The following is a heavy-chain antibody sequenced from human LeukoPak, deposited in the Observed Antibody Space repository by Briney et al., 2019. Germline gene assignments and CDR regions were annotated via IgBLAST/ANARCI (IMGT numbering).Heavy chain of an antibody. Sequence: SVTLSLTCAVYGGSFSGYYWSWIRQPPGKGLEWIGEINHSGSTNYNPSLKSRVTISVDTSKNQFSLKLSSVTAADTAVYYCASSLIAAAGKVSNYWGQGTLVTVSS. CDR1: GGSFSGYY. D-gene: IGHD6-13*01. CDR3: ASSLIAAAGKVSNY. V-gene: IGHV4-34*01. CDR2: INHSGST. J-gene: IGHJ4*02.